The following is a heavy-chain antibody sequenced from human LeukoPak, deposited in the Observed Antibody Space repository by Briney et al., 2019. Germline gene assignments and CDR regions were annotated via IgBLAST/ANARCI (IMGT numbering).Heavy chain of an antibody. V-gene: IGHV3-23*01. CDR2: ISGSGGST. Sequence: PGGSLRLSCAASGFTFSSYAMSWVRQASGKGLEWVSAISGSGGSTYYADSVKGRFTISRDNSKNTLYLQMNSLRAEDTAVYYCARGVVVIARPYYYMDVWGKGTTVTVSS. J-gene: IGHJ6*03. D-gene: IGHD2-21*01. CDR3: ARGVVVIARPYYYMDV. CDR1: GFTFSSYA.